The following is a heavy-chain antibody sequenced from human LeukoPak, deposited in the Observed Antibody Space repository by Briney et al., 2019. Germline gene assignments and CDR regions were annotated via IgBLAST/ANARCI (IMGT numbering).Heavy chain of an antibody. D-gene: IGHD3-10*01. V-gene: IGHV4-30-2*01. Sequence: TLSPTCAVSGGSISSGGYSWSWIRQPPGKGLEWIGYIYHSGSTYYNPSLKSRVTISVDRSKNQFSLKLSSVTAADTAVYYCARGSSGGSNYFDYWGQGTLVTVSS. CDR2: IYHSGST. J-gene: IGHJ4*02. CDR1: GGSISSGGYS. CDR3: ARGSSGGSNYFDY.